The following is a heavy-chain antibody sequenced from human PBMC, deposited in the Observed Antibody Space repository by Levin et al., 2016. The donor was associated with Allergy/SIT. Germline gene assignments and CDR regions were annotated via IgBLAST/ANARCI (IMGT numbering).Heavy chain of an antibody. V-gene: IGHV4-34*01. CDR3: ARGRAYYDFWSGSPPYCYGMDV. D-gene: IGHD3-3*01. CDR2: INHSGST. Sequence: WIRQPPGKGLEWIGEINHSGSTNYNPSLKSRVTISVDTSKNQFSLKLSSVTAADTAVYYCARGRAYYDFWSGSPPYCYGMDVWGQGTTVTVSS. J-gene: IGHJ6*02.